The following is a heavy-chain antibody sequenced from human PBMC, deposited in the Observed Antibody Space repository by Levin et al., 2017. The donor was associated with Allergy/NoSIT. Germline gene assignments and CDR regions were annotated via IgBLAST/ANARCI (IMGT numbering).Heavy chain of an antibody. CDR2: IYYSGST. V-gene: IGHV4-59*01. CDR1: GGSISSYY. Sequence: TSSETLSLTCTVSGGSISSYYWSWIRQPPGKGLEWIGYIYYSGSTNYNPSLKSRVTISVDTSKNQFSLKLSSVTAADTAVYYCAREHGDYQNAFDIWGQGTMVTVSS. D-gene: IGHD4-17*01. J-gene: IGHJ3*02. CDR3: AREHGDYQNAFDI.